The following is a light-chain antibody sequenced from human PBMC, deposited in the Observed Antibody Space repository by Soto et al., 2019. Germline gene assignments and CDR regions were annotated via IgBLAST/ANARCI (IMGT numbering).Light chain of an antibody. J-gene: IGLJ2*01. V-gene: IGLV1-40*01. CDR3: QSHDSSLGAVV. Sequence: QSVLTQPPSVSGAPGQRVNFSCTGSSSNIGEDYDVHWYRQLPGTAPKLLIYGYINRPSRVPERFSGSKSGTSASLVITALQAEDEGHYFCQSHDSSLGAVVFGGGTKVTVL. CDR1: SSNIGEDYD. CDR2: GYI.